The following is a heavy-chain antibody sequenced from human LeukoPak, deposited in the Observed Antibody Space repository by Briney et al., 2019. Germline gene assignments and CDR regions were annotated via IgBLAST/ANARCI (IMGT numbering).Heavy chain of an antibody. J-gene: IGHJ4*02. D-gene: IGHD3-22*01. Sequence: PGGSLRLSCAASGFTFSSYGMHWVRQAPGKGLEWVAFIRYDGSNKYYADSVKGRFTISRDNSKNTLYLQMNSLRAEDTAVYYCAKDLAVFASYCDSSGYDYWGQGTLVTVSS. CDR1: GFTFSSYG. CDR3: AKDLAVFASYCDSSGYDY. V-gene: IGHV3-30*02. CDR2: IRYDGSNK.